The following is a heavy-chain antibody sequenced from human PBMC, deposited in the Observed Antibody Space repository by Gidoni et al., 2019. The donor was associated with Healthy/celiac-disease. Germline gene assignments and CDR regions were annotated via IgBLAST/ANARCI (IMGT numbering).Heavy chain of an antibody. CDR1: GFTFSSYA. V-gene: IGHV3-23*01. D-gene: IGHD3-22*01. CDR2: ISGSGGST. J-gene: IGHJ4*02. Sequence: EVQLLESGGGLVQPGGSLRLSCAASGFTFSSYAMSWVRQAPGKGLEWVSAISGSGGSTYYADSVKGRFTISRDNSKNTLYLQMNSLRAEDTAVYYCAKALYDSSGYRQNYFDYWGQGTLVTVSS. CDR3: AKALYDSSGYRQNYFDY.